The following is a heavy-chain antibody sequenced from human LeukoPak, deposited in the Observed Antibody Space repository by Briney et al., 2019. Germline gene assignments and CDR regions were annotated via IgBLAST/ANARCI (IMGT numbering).Heavy chain of an antibody. CDR2: IYTSGST. CDR1: GGSISSYY. D-gene: IGHD3-22*01. Sequence: SETLSLTCTVSGGSISSYYWSWIRQPAGKGLEWIGRIYTSGSTNYNPSLKSRVTMSVDTSKNQFSLKLSSVTAADTAVYYCARPNYYDSSGYYFDYWGQGTLVTVSS. J-gene: IGHJ4*02. CDR3: ARPNYYDSSGYYFDY. V-gene: IGHV4-4*07.